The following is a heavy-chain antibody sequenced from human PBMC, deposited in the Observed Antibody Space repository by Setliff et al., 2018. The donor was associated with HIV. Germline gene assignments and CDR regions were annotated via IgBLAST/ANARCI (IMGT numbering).Heavy chain of an antibody. D-gene: IGHD3-3*01. CDR1: NESLSESF. Sequence: SETLSLTCAVYNESLSESFWSWIRQPPGKRLEWIGEVNQSGDTKSNPSLKSRVTISVDTSKKQFSLRLTSVTAADTALYYCVRGGAIHEGDAFDVWSLGKLVTVSS. CDR3: VRGGAIHEGDAFDV. J-gene: IGHJ3*01. V-gene: IGHV4-34*01. CDR2: VNQSGDT.